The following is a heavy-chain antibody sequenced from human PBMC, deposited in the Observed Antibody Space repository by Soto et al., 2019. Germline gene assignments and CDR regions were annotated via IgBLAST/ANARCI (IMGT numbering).Heavy chain of an antibody. CDR1: GGSISSYY. Sequence: QVQLQESDPGLVKPSETLSLTCTVSGGSISSYYWSWIRQPPGKGLEWIGYIYYSGSTNYNPSLKSRVTISVDTSKNQFSLKLSSVTAADTAVYYCARVDSSGWYDYWGQGTLVTVSS. CDR3: ARVDSSGWYDY. CDR2: IYYSGST. D-gene: IGHD6-19*01. V-gene: IGHV4-59*01. J-gene: IGHJ4*02.